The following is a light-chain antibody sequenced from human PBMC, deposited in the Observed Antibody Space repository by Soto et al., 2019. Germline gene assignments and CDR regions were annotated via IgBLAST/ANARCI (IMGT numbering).Light chain of an antibody. J-gene: IGLJ1*01. V-gene: IGLV2-8*01. Sequence: QSALTQPPSASGSPGQSVTISCTGISSDVGAYNYVSWYQQHPGKAPKLMIYEVDKRPSGVPDRFSGSKSGNTASLTVSGLQAEDEADYYCSSSAGGSNRVFGTGTKVTVL. CDR3: SSSAGGSNRV. CDR1: SSDVGAYNY. CDR2: EVD.